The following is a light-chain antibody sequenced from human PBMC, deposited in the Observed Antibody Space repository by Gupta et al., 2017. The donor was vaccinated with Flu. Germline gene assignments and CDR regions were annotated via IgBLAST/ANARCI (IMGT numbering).Light chain of an antibody. CDR3: SSYTGTVTV. CDR1: SSDVGAYNY. Sequence: QSALTQPASVSGSPGQSITISCTGTSSDVGAYNYVSWYQQHPGKAPKLLIYEVSDRPSGVSNRFSGSKSGNTASLTISGLQAEDEDDYYCSSYTGTVTVFGGGTNVAVL. J-gene: IGLJ3*02. V-gene: IGLV2-14*01. CDR2: EVS.